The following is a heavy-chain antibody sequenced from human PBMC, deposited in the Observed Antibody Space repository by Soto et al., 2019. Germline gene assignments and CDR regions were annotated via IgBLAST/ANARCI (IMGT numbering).Heavy chain of an antibody. V-gene: IGHV3-74*01. CDR1: GSTFSSYW. J-gene: IGHJ6*02. CDR3: ARRSSSRMYYYYYYGMDV. D-gene: IGHD6-13*01. Sequence: GGSLRLSCAASGSTFSSYWMHWVRQAPGKGLVWVSRINSDGSSTSYADSVKGRFTISRGNAKNTLYLQMNSLRAEDTAVYYCARRSSSRMYYYYYYGMDVWGQGTTVTVSS. CDR2: INSDGSST.